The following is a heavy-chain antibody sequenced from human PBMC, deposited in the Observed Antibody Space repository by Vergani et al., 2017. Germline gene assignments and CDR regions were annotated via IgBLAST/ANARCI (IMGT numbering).Heavy chain of an antibody. V-gene: IGHV4-61*05. Sequence: QLQLQESGPGLVKPSETLSLTCTVSGGSISSSSYYWGWIRQPPGKGLEWIGYIYYSGSTNYNPSLKSRVTISVDTSKNQFSLKLSSVTAADTAVYYCARGGGPRLFDYWGQGTLVTVSS. J-gene: IGHJ4*02. CDR2: IYYSGST. D-gene: IGHD2-15*01. CDR3: ARGGGPRLFDY. CDR1: GGSISSSSYY.